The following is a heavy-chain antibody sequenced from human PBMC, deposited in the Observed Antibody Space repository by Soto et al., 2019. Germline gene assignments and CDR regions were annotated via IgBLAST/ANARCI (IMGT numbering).Heavy chain of an antibody. CDR2: INPSGGST. V-gene: IGHV1-46*01. D-gene: IGHD3-22*01. CDR3: ARADYYDSSGFYYDY. Sequence: QVQLVQSGAEVKKPGASVKVSCKASGYIFTNHYIHWVRQAPGQGLEWMGIINPSGGSTNYLQKFQGRVTMTRDTSTSTVYMELSSLTSEDTAVYFCARADYYDSSGFYYDYWGQGTLVTVSS. J-gene: IGHJ4*02. CDR1: GYIFTNHY.